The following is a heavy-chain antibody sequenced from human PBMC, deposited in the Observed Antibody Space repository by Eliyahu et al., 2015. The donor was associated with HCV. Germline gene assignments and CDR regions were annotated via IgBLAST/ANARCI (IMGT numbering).Heavy chain of an antibody. CDR2: ISGGGST. V-gene: IGHV3-23*01. J-gene: IGHJ4*02. Sequence: QAPGKGLDWVSVISGGGSTYYADSVEGRFTISRDNSKNTLFLQMNSLRAEDTAVYYCAKDVRGGTYYFDYWGQGTLVTVSS. CDR3: AKDVRGGTYYFDY.